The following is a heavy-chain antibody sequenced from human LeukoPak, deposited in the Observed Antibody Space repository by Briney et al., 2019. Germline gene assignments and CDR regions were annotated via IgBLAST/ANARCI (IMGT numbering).Heavy chain of an antibody. J-gene: IGHJ4*02. V-gene: IGHV3-7*01. CDR3: AREDGKFDY. CDR1: GFTFSSYW. Sequence: GGSLRLSCAASGFTFSSYWMNWVRQAPGKGLEWVANIRPDVDERHYVESVRGRFTISRDNAKNLLYLQMNSLRADDTAVHYCAREDGKFDYWGQGTLVTVSP. CDR2: IRPDVDER.